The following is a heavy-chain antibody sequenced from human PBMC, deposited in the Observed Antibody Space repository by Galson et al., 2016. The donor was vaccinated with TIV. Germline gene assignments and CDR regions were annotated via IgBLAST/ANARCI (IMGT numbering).Heavy chain of an antibody. CDR3: ARDRMVDATYYYYYYGMDV. CDR1: GLSVSKNY. D-gene: IGHD2-8*01. V-gene: IGHV3-66*02. Sequence: SLRLSCATSGLSVSKNYMTWVRQAPGKGLEWVSLISDGGNTYYPDSVKGRFTISRDNSKNTLYLQMNSLRLEDTAVYYCARDRMVDATYYYYYYGMDVWGQGTAVTVSS. CDR2: ISDGGNT. J-gene: IGHJ6*02.